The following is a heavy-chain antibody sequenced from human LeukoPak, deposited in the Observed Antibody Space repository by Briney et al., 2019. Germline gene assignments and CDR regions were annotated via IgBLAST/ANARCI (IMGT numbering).Heavy chain of an antibody. V-gene: IGHV4-34*01. Sequence: SETLSLTCAVYGGSFSGYYWSWIRQPPGKGLVWIGEINHSGSTNYNPSLKSRVTISVDTSKNQFSLKLSSVTAADTAVYYCARGRVSSSFGPIDYWGQGTLVTVSS. D-gene: IGHD6-13*01. J-gene: IGHJ4*02. CDR2: INHSGST. CDR3: ARGRVSSSFGPIDY. CDR1: GGSFSGYY.